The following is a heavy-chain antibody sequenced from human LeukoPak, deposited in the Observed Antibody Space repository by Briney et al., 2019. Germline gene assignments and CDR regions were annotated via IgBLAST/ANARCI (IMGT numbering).Heavy chain of an antibody. CDR3: AREGEYSYGPHYADY. CDR2: IYYSGST. Sequence: PSETLSFTCTVSGGSISSSSYYWGWIRQPPGKGLEWIGSIYYSGSTYYNPSLKSRVTISVDTSKNQFSLKLSSVTAADTAVYYCAREGEYSYGPHYADYWGQGTLVTVSS. CDR1: GGSISSSSYY. D-gene: IGHD5-18*01. J-gene: IGHJ4*02. V-gene: IGHV4-39*07.